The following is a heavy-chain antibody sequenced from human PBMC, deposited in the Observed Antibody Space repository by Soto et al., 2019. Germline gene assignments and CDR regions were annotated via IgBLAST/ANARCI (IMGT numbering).Heavy chain of an antibody. V-gene: IGHV3-21*01. Sequence: EVQLVESGGGLVEPGGSLRLSCAASGFTFSSYSINWVRQAPGKGLEWVSSISSSSSYIYYADSVKGRFTISRDNAKNSLYLQVNSLRAEDTAVYYCAREGIAAALDYWGQGTLVTVSS. CDR3: AREGIAAALDY. J-gene: IGHJ4*02. CDR2: ISSSSSYI. D-gene: IGHD6-13*01. CDR1: GFTFSSYS.